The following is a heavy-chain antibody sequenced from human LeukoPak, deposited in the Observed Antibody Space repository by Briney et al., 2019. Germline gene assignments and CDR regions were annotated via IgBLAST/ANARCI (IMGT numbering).Heavy chain of an antibody. J-gene: IGHJ6*02. CDR1: GYSFTSYW. CDR2: IYPGDSDT. D-gene: IGHD6-19*01. Sequence: GESLKISCKGSGYSFTSYWIGWVRQMPGKGLEWMGIIYPGDSDTRYSPSFQGQVTISADKSISTAYLQWSSLKASDTAMYYCARSIAVASRPYYYYGMDVWGQGTTVTVSS. CDR3: ARSIAVASRPYYYYGMDV. V-gene: IGHV5-51*01.